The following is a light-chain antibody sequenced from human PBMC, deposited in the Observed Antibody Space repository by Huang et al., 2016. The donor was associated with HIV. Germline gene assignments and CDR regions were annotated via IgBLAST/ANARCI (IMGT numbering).Light chain of an antibody. Sequence: DVQMTQSPSSLSASVGDRVIITCRASQSISSHLNWYQQKLGKAPELLIYAASNLQNGDPSRFSGGGSETDFTLIISSLQPDDIATYYCQQSYTTPRTFGQGTKVEIK. V-gene: IGKV1-39*01. CDR1: QSISSH. CDR2: AAS. J-gene: IGKJ1*01. CDR3: QQSYTTPRT.